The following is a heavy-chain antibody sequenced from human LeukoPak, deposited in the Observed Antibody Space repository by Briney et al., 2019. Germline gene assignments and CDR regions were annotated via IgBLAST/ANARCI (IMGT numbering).Heavy chain of an antibody. J-gene: IGHJ4*02. V-gene: IGHV3-48*03. Sequence: PGGSLRLSCAASGFTFSSYEMSWVRQAPGKGLEWVSYISSSGSTIYYADSVKGRFTISRDNSKNTLYLQMNSLRAEDTAVYYCARDREKIGRAHYFDYWGQGTLVTVSS. CDR3: ARDREKIGRAHYFDY. CDR1: GFTFSSYE. CDR2: ISSSGSTI. D-gene: IGHD3-10*01.